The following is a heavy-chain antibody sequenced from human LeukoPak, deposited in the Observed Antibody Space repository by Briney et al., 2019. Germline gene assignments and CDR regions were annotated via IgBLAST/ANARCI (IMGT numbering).Heavy chain of an antibody. Sequence: ASVKVSCKASGYTFTGYYMHWVRQAPGQGLEWMGWINPNSGGTNCAQKFQGRVTMTRDTSISTAYMELSRLRSDDTAVYYCARASATVGDIDYWGQGTLVTVSS. V-gene: IGHV1-2*02. CDR2: INPNSGGT. D-gene: IGHD4-23*01. CDR1: GYTFTGYY. J-gene: IGHJ4*02. CDR3: ARASATVGDIDY.